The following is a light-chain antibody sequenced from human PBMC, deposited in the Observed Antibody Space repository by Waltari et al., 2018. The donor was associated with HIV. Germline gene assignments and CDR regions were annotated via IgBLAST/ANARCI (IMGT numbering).Light chain of an antibody. CDR1: LSLLHSNGHNW. Sequence: DIVTTQSPLSLSVTPGEPASISCKSSLSLLHSNGHNWVQWPLQKPGKSPQLLIYLGSCRASGVPDRFGGSGSGTAFTLTISRVEAEDVGIYYCMQTLQIPLTFGGGTRLEI. J-gene: IGKJ4*01. CDR2: LGS. CDR3: MQTLQIPLT. V-gene: IGKV2-28*01.